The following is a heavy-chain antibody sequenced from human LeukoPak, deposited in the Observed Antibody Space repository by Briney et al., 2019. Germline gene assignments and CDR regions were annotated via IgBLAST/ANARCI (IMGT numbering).Heavy chain of an antibody. D-gene: IGHD2-8*02. Sequence: GGSLRLSCAASGFTFSSYAMSWVRQAPGKGLEWVAAISNDGNNKFYADSVKGRFTISRDNPKNTMNLQTNSLRAEDTAVYYCAKGGGVIGRSYYFDYWGQGTLVTVSS. CDR3: AKGGGVIGRSYYFDY. CDR2: ISNDGNNK. J-gene: IGHJ4*02. V-gene: IGHV3-30*18. CDR1: GFTFSSYA.